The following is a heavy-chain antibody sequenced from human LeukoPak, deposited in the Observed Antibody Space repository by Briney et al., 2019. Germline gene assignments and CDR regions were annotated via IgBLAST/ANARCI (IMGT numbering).Heavy chain of an antibody. CDR2: IYYSGST. J-gene: IGHJ3*02. CDR1: GGSISSYY. V-gene: IGHV4-59*01. D-gene: IGHD1-1*01. CDR3: ARGLFGTYHAFDI. Sequence: PSETLSLTCTVSGGSISSYYWSWIRQPPGKGLEWIGYIYYSGSTNYNPSLKSRVTISVDTSKNQFSLKLSSVTAADTAVYYCARGLFGTYHAFDIWGQGTMVTVSS.